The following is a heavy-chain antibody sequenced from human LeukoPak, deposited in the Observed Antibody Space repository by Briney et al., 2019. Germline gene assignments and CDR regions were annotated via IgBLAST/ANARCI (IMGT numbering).Heavy chain of an antibody. CDR3: AKYEGVADFDY. J-gene: IGHJ4*02. Sequence: PGGSLRLSCAASGFTFSSYGMSWVRQAPGKGLEWVSVISGSGGGTYYADSVKGRFTISRDNSKNTLYLQMNSLRAEDTAVYYCAKYEGVADFDYWGQGTLVTVSS. CDR2: ISGSGGGT. D-gene: IGHD2-15*01. CDR1: GFTFSSYG. V-gene: IGHV3-23*01.